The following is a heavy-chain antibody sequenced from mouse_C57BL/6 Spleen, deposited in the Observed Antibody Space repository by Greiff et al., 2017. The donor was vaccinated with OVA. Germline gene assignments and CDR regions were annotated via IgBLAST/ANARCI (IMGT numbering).Heavy chain of an antibody. J-gene: IGHJ2*01. CDR1: GYTFTSYG. D-gene: IGHD2-1*01. V-gene: IGHV1-81*01. CDR2: IYPRSGNT. Sequence: QVQLQQSGAELARPGASVKLSCKASGYTFTSYGISWVKQRTGQGLEWIGEIYPRSGNTYYNEKFKGKATLTADKSSSTAYMELRSLTSEDSAVYFCARHTTMVTTVYYFDYWGQGTTLTVSS. CDR3: ARHTTMVTTVYYFDY.